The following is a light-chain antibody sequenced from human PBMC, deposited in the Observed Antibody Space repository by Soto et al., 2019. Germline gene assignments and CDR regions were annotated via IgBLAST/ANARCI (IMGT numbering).Light chain of an antibody. CDR2: KAS. J-gene: IGKJ1*01. CDR3: QHYNSYSEA. Sequence: DIQMTQSPSTLSGSVGDRVTITCRASQTISSWLAWYQQKPGKAPKLLIYKASTLKSGVPSRFSGSGSGTEFTLTISNLPADGFGTYYCQHYNSYSEAFGQGTKVELK. CDR1: QTISSW. V-gene: IGKV1-5*03.